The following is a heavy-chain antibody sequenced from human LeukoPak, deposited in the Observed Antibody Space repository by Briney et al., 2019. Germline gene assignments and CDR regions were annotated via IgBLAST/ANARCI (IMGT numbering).Heavy chain of an antibody. J-gene: IGHJ6*02. V-gene: IGHV3-11*01. Sequence: GGSLRLSCAASGFTFSDYYMSSIRQAPGKGLEWVSYISSSGSTIYYADSVKGRFTISRDNAKNSLYLQMNSLRAEDTAVYYCARVDIVATITVDYYYGMDVWGQGTTVTVSS. CDR2: ISSSGSTI. CDR3: ARVDIVATITVDYYYGMDV. D-gene: IGHD5-12*01. CDR1: GFTFSDYY.